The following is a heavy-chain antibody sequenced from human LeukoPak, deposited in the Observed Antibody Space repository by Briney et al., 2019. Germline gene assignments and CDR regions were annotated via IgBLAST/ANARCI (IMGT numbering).Heavy chain of an antibody. J-gene: IGHJ4*02. D-gene: IGHD6-13*01. V-gene: IGHV5-10-1*01. CDR2: IDPSDSYT. Sequence: GESLKISCKGSGYSFSSYWISWVRPMPGKGLEWMGTIDPSDSYTNYSPSFQGHVTISADKSISTASLQWSSLKASDTAVYYCARHLPLAAAGRDHWGQGTLVTVSS. CDR3: ARHLPLAAAGRDH. CDR1: GYSFSSYW.